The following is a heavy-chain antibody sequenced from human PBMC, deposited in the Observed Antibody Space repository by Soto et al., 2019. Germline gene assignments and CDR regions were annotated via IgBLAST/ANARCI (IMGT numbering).Heavy chain of an antibody. CDR2: ISYDGSNK. Sequence: GGSLRLSCAGSGFTFSSYGMHWVRQAPGKGLEWVAVISYDGSNKYYADSVKGRFTISRDNSKNTLYLQMNSLRAEDTAVYYCAKEAEYDYVGGSYRQYYFDYWGLGKLVIVS. CDR1: GFTFSSYG. CDR3: AKEAEYDYVGGSYRQYYFDY. D-gene: IGHD3-16*02. V-gene: IGHV3-30*18. J-gene: IGHJ4*02.